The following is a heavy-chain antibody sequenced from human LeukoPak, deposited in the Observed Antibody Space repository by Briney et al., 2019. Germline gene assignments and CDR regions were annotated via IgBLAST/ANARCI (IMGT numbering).Heavy chain of an antibody. V-gene: IGHV4-39*07. CDR3: ARDGGGMAPHYYYYHLDG. D-gene: IGHD3-16*01. Sequence: SETLSLTCSVTGGSIRSDTYYWAWIRQAPGKGLEWIGSIYHSGTTHYTPSLQSRVTTSLDTARNRFSLFLTSVTAADTAVYYCARDGGGMAPHYYYYHLDGWGAGTTVSVSS. CDR1: GGSIRSDTYY. J-gene: IGHJ6*03. CDR2: IYHSGTT.